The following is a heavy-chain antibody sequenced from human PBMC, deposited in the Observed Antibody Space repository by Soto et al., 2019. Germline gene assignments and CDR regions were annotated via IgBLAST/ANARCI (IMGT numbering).Heavy chain of an antibody. CDR2: ISGSGGRT. CDR1: GFTFSSYA. J-gene: IGHJ5*02. D-gene: IGHD3-10*01. CDR3: AKTLSKGAITMVRGVIT. Sequence: GSLRLSCAASGFTFSSYAMSWVRQAPGRGLEWVSLISGSGGRTYYADSVKGRFTISRDNSKNTLYLQMNSLRAEDTAVYYCAKTLSKGAITMVRGVITWGQGTLVTVSS. V-gene: IGHV3-23*01.